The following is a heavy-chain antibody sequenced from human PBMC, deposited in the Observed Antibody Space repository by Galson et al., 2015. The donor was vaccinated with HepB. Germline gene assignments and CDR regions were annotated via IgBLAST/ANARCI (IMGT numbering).Heavy chain of an antibody. J-gene: IGHJ5*01. CDR1: GYTFTNYY. V-gene: IGHV1-46*01. Sequence: SVKVSCKASGYTFTNYYMHWVRQAPGQGLEWMGIINPSGGSTSYAPKFKGRVTMTRDTSTSTVYMELSSLRSADTAVYYCARGFEHFEYRDVGTWFDSWGQGILVTVSS. CDR2: INPSGGST. D-gene: IGHD2/OR15-2a*01. CDR3: ARGFEHFEYRDVGTWFDS.